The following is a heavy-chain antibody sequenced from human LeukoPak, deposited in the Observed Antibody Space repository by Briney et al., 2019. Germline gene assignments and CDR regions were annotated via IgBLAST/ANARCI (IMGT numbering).Heavy chain of an antibody. CDR3: ARRRDSGSLQHFDY. J-gene: IGHJ4*02. CDR1: GFTFDDYG. Sequence: GGSLRLSCAASGFTFDDYGMSWVRQAPGKGLEWVSYISSSGTTIYYADSVKGRFTISRDNAKNSLYLQTNSLRAEDTAVYYCARRRDSGSLQHFDYWGQGTLVTVSS. V-gene: IGHV3-11*01. D-gene: IGHD1-26*01. CDR2: ISSSGTTI.